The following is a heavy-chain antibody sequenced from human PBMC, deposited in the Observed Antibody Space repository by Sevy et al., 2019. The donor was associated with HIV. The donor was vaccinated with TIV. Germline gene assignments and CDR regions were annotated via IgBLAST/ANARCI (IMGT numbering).Heavy chain of an antibody. J-gene: IGHJ6*03. V-gene: IGHV3-53*01. CDR3: ARMVRCVKTGGIAAACYTDV. CDR2: IYSGGST. Sequence: GGSLRLSCAASGFTVSSNYMSWVRQAPGKGLEWVSVIYSGGSTYYADSVKGRFTINSDNSKNRVYLQMNILRAVDTAGYYCARMVRCVKTGGIAAACYTDVWGKGTTVTVSS. D-gene: IGHD6-13*01. CDR1: GFTVSSNY.